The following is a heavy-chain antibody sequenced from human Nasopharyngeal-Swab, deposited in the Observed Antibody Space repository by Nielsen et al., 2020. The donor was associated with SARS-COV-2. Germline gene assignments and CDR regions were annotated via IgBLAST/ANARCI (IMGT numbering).Heavy chain of an antibody. CDR1: GFTFNNYN. J-gene: IGHJ6*02. CDR2: ISSSSSYI. D-gene: IGHD3-3*01. V-gene: IGHV3-21*01. CDR3: ARDGLDYDFWSAYFMDV. Sequence: GGSLSLSCAASGFTFNNYNFNWVRQAPGKWLEWVSSISSSSSYIYYAYSVKGRFTISRDNAKNSLYLQMNSLRAEDTAVYYCARDGLDYDFWSAYFMDVWGQGTTVTVSS.